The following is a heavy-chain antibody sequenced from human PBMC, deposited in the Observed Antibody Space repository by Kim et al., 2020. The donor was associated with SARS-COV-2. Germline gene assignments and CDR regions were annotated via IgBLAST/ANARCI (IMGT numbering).Heavy chain of an antibody. CDR2: ISYDGSNK. D-gene: IGHD4-17*01. J-gene: IGHJ4*02. CDR3: AKGTTVTTKYYFDY. V-gene: IGHV3-30-3*01. CDR1: GFTFSSYA. Sequence: GGSLRLSCAASGFTFSSYAMHWVRQAPGKGLEWVAVISYDGSNKYYADSVKGRFTISRDNSKNTLYLQMNSLRAEDTAVYYCAKGTTVTTKYYFDYWGQG.